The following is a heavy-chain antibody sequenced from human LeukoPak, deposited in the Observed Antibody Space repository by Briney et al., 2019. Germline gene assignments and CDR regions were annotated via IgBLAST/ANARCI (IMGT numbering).Heavy chain of an antibody. D-gene: IGHD6-19*01. CDR2: ISDSGGST. CDR1: GFTFSSYA. CDR3: AKDGIAVAGISAWY. J-gene: IGHJ4*02. Sequence: PGGSQRLSCAASGFTFSSYAMTWVRQAPGKGLEWVSGISDSGGSTYYADSVKGRFTISRDNSKNTVYLQMNSLRAEDTAVYYCAKDGIAVAGISAWYWGQGTQVTVSS. V-gene: IGHV3-23*01.